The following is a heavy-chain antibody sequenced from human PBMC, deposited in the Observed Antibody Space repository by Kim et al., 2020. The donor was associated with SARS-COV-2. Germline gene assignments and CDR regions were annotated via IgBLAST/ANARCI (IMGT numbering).Heavy chain of an antibody. Sequence: ASVKVSCKASGYILTNYAINWVRHAPGQGPEWMGWINTKTGTPTYAQGFTGRFVFSWDTSVSTASLQIAGLKTEDSAVYYCARERVEDYYDGNFDYWGQG. D-gene: IGHD3-16*01. CDR2: INTKTGTP. V-gene: IGHV7-4-1*01. CDR1: GYILTNYA. CDR3: ARERVEDYYDGNFDY. J-gene: IGHJ4*02.